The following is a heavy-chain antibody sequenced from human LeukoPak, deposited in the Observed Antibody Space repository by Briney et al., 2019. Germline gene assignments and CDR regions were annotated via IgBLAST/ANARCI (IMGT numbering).Heavy chain of an antibody. Sequence: ASVKVPCKASGYTFTSYYMHWVRQAPGQGLEWMGIINPSGGSTSYAQKFQGRVTMTRDTSTSTVYMELSSLRSEDAAVYYCARDSGSYFLMDVWGQGTTVTVSS. J-gene: IGHJ6*02. CDR2: INPSGGST. V-gene: IGHV1-46*01. CDR1: GYTFTSYY. D-gene: IGHD1-26*01. CDR3: ARDSGSYFLMDV.